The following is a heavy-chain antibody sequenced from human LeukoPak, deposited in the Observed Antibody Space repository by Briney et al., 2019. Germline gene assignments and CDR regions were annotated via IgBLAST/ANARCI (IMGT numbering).Heavy chain of an antibody. CDR1: GFTFSSYG. J-gene: IGHJ4*02. CDR2: IRYDGRNK. D-gene: IGHD6-19*01. Sequence: GGSLRLSCAASGFTFSSYGMHWVRQAPGKGLEWVAFIRYDGRNKYYADSVKGRFTISRDNSKNTLYLQMNSLRAEDTAVYYCARRSGIAVAGAFDYWGQGTLVTVSS. V-gene: IGHV3-30*02. CDR3: ARRSGIAVAGAFDY.